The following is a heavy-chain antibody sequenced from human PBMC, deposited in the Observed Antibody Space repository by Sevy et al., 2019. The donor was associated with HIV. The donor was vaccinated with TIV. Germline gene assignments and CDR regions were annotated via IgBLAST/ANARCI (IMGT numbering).Heavy chain of an antibody. Sequence: SETLSLTCAVYRGSFTGYYWSWIRQPPGKGLEWIGEINHRGSTTYNPSLKSRVTISVDTSKNQFSLRLTSVTAADTAGYYCARGVGNSYGYDPDYWGQGTLVTVSS. CDR2: INHRGST. D-gene: IGHD5-18*01. J-gene: IGHJ4*02. CDR1: RGSFTGYY. V-gene: IGHV4-34*01. CDR3: ARGVGNSYGYDPDY.